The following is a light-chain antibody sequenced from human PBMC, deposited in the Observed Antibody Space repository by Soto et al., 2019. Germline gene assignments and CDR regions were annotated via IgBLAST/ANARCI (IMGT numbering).Light chain of an antibody. CDR2: AAS. CDR3: QQYIYRPWT. V-gene: IGKV3-15*01. CDR1: QSITSS. Sequence: EIVMTQSPATVSVFPGESATLSCRASQSITSSVAWYQQKPGQAPKLLIYAASTRAKGISDRFSGSGSGTEFTLAISGLQSEDFAVYSCQQYIYRPWTFGQGTKVESK. J-gene: IGKJ1*01.